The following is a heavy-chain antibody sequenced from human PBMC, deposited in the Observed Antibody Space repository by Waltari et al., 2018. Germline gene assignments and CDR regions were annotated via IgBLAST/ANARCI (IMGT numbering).Heavy chain of an antibody. CDR1: GYTFTSYD. D-gene: IGHD6-6*01. V-gene: IGHV1-69*01. J-gene: IGHJ4*02. CDR3: ARGQEGPIAARREFDY. Sequence: QVQLVQSGAEVKKPGASVKVSCKASGYTFTSYDINWVRQATGQGLEWMGGIIPIMGTSKYAQKFQGRVTMTTDESTSTAYMELSSLRSEDTAVYYCARGQEGPIAARREFDYWGQGTLVTVSS. CDR2: IIPIMGTS.